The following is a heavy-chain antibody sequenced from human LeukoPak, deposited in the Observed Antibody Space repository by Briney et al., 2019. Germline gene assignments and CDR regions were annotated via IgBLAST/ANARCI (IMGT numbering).Heavy chain of an antibody. Sequence: PGGSLRLSCAASGFTFSSYAMHWVRQAPGKGPEWVAVISYDGSNKYYADSVKGRFTISRDNSKNTLYLQMNSLRAEDTAVYYCARDVDTRSGVVYWGQGTLVTVSS. CDR3: ARDVDTRSGVVY. V-gene: IGHV3-30-3*01. CDR1: GFTFSSYA. CDR2: ISYDGSNK. D-gene: IGHD1-26*01. J-gene: IGHJ4*02.